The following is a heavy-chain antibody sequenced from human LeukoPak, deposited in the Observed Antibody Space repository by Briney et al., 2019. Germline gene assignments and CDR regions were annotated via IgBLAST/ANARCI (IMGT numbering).Heavy chain of an antibody. V-gene: IGHV5-51*01. J-gene: IGHJ4*02. CDR1: GYSFTNYS. CDR3: ARVEMATIMNY. CDR2: IYPTASHT. Sequence: ESLHIPCLCSGYSFTNYSIGWVRQMPGKGLEGMGSIYPTASHTRYSPTFLGQVTISADKSISTAYLQWSSLKASDTAMYYCARVEMATIMNYWGQGALVTVSS. D-gene: IGHD5-24*01.